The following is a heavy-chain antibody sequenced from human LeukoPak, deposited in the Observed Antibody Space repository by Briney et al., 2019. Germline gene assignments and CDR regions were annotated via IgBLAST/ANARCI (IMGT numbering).Heavy chain of an antibody. V-gene: IGHV1-69*01. CDR2: IIPIFGTA. Sequence: SVKVSCKASGGTFSSYAISWVRQAPGQGLEWMGGIIPIFGTANYAQKFQGRVTITADGSTSTAYMELSSLRSEDTAVYYCAMLGYCSGGSCYQPAEYFQHWGQGTLVTASS. CDR3: AMLGYCSGGSCYQPAEYFQH. D-gene: IGHD2-15*01. J-gene: IGHJ1*01. CDR1: GGTFSSYA.